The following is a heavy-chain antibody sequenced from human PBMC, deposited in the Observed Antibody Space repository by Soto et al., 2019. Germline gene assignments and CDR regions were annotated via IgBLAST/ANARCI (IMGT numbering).Heavy chain of an antibody. CDR3: ARIGGYCSSTSCYGDYYYYYMDV. CDR2: INPIGGST. Sequence: ASVKVSCKASGYTFTSYYMHWWRQAPGQGLEWMGIINPIGGSTSYAQKFQGRVTMTRDTSTSTVYMEMSSLRSEDTAVYYCARIGGYCSSTSCYGDYYYYYMDVWGKGTTVTVSS. CDR1: GYTFTSYY. J-gene: IGHJ6*03. V-gene: IGHV1-46*03. D-gene: IGHD2-2*03.